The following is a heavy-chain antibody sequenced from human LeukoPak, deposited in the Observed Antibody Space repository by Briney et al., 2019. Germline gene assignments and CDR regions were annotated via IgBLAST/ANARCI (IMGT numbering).Heavy chain of an antibody. D-gene: IGHD3-22*01. CDR3: ARDWRIEYYYDSSGNYYFDY. CDR1: GFTFSSYA. V-gene: IGHV3-30-3*01. J-gene: IGHJ4*02. Sequence: PGGSLRLSCAASGFTFSSYAMHWVRQAPGKGLEWVAVISYDGSNKYYADSVKGRFTISRDNSKNTLYLQMNSLRAEDTAVYYCARDWRIEYYYDSSGNYYFDYWGRGTLVTVSS. CDR2: ISYDGSNK.